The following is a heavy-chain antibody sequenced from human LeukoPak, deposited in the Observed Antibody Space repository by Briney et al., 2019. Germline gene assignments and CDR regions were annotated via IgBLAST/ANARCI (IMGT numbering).Heavy chain of an antibody. CDR1: GGTFSSYA. CDR3: ARVSSGWPMYYFDY. V-gene: IGHV1-69*13. D-gene: IGHD6-19*01. CDR2: ITPIFGTA. J-gene: IGHJ4*02. Sequence: ASVKVSCKASGGTFSSYAISWVRQAPGQGLEWMGGITPIFGTANYAQKFQGRVTITADESTSTAYMELSSLRSEDTAVYYCARVSSGWPMYYFDYWGQGTLVTVSS.